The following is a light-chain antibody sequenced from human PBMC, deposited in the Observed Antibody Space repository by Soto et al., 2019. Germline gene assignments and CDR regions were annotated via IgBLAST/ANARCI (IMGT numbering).Light chain of an antibody. Sequence: QSVLTQPASVSGSPGQSITISCTGTSSDVGGYNYVSWYQHHPGKAPKLMIYDVSSRPSGVSNRFSGSKSGNTASLIISGLQAEDEAHYSCSSYTSTGTRVFGGGTKLTVL. J-gene: IGLJ2*01. CDR3: SSYTSTGTRV. CDR1: SSDVGGYNY. CDR2: DVS. V-gene: IGLV2-14*01.